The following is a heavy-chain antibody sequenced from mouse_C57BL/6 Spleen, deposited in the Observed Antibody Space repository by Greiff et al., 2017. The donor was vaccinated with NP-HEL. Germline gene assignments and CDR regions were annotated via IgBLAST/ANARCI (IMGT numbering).Heavy chain of an antibody. CDR2: ISDGGSYT. J-gene: IGHJ4*01. CDR1: GFTFSSYA. Sequence: DVQLVESGGGLVKPGGSLKLSCAASGFTFSSYAMSWVRQTPEKRLEWVATISDGGSYTYYPDNVKGRFTISRDNAKNNLYLQMSHLKSEDTAMYYCAREGTTVVARGYAMDYWGQGTSVTVSS. D-gene: IGHD1-1*01. CDR3: AREGTTVVARGYAMDY. V-gene: IGHV5-4*01.